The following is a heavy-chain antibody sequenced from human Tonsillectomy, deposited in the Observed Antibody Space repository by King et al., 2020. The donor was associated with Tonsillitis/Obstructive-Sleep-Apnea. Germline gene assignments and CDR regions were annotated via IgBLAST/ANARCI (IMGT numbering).Heavy chain of an antibody. CDR1: GGSFSGYY. CDR2: ITHSGST. Sequence: VQLQQWGAGLLKPSETLSLTCAVYGGSFSGYYWSWIRQPPGKGLEWMGKITHSGSTNYHPSLKGRVTISVDTSKNQFSLELSSVTAADTAVYYCARSPLYCRGGSCYLGYFDYWGQGTLVTVSS. CDR3: ARSPLYCRGGSCYLGYFDY. D-gene: IGHD2-15*01. V-gene: IGHV4-34*01. J-gene: IGHJ4*02.